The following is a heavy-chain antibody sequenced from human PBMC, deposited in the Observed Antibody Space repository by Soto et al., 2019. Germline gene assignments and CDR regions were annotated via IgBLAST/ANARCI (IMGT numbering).Heavy chain of an antibody. D-gene: IGHD2-15*01. Sequence: GGSLRLSCAASGFTFSDHYMDWVRQAPGKGLEWIGRTRNKANSYTTEYAASVKGRFTISRDDSKNSLYLQMNSLKTEDTAVYYCARAGPTPRDYAFDIWGQGTMVTVSS. V-gene: IGHV3-72*01. CDR3: ARAGPTPRDYAFDI. CDR2: TRNKANSYTT. J-gene: IGHJ3*02. CDR1: GFTFSDHY.